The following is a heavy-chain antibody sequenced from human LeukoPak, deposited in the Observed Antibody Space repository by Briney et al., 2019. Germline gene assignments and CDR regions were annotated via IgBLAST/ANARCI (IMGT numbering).Heavy chain of an antibody. CDR2: ISGSGGTT. CDR3: AKSPMYNWNSDYFDY. D-gene: IGHD1-7*01. V-gene: IGHV3-23*01. J-gene: IGHJ4*02. CDR1: GFTFSSSA. Sequence: GGSLRLSCVASGFTFSSSAMSWVRQAPGKGPEWVSAISGSGGTTYYADSVKGRFAISRDNSKNTLHLQMNSLRAEDTALYYCAKSPMYNWNSDYFDYWGQGTLVAVSS.